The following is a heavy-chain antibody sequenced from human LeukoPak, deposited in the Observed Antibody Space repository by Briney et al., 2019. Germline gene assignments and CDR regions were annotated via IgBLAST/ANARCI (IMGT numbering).Heavy chain of an antibody. CDR2: ISSSSSTI. V-gene: IGHV3-48*04. Sequence: GGSLRLSCAASGFTFSSYSMNWVRQAPGKGLEWVSYISSSSSTIYYADSVKGRFTISRDNAKNSLHLQMNSLRAEDTAVYYCARGYSSYYPDAFDIWGQGTMVTVSS. CDR1: GFTFSSYS. CDR3: ARGYSSYYPDAFDI. J-gene: IGHJ3*02. D-gene: IGHD5-12*01.